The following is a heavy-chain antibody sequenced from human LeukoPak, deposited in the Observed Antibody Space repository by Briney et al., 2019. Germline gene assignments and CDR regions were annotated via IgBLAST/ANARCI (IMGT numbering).Heavy chain of an antibody. CDR1: GFTFSSYW. CDR3: ARDGGWREDY. D-gene: IGHD2-15*01. Sequence: GGSLRLSCVASGFTFSSYWATWVRQAPGKGLEWVANIDPDGSHQYYVDSVKGRFTISKDNAKNSLYLQMNSLRAEDTAVYYCARDGGWREDYWGQGALVTVSS. CDR2: IDPDGSHQ. V-gene: IGHV3-7*01. J-gene: IGHJ4*02.